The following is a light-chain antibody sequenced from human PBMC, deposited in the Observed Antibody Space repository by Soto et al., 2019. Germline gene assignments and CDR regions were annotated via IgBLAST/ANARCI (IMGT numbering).Light chain of an antibody. CDR2: DAS. CDR3: QQRSKRTT. Sequence: EVVLTQYTATLSLSPGERATLTCRASQSVSSYLAWYQQKPGQAPRLLIYDASNRATGIPARFSGSGSGTDFTLTISSLEPEDFGVYYCQQRSKRTTFGQGT. V-gene: IGKV3-11*01. CDR1: QSVSSY. J-gene: IGKJ1*01.